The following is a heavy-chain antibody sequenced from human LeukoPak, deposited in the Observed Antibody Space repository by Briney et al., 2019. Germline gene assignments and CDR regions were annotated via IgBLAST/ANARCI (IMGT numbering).Heavy chain of an antibody. CDR3: ARDMPDYYYYYGMDV. CDR1: GFTFSSYD. V-gene: IGHV3-13*01. Sequence: GGSLRLSCAASGFTFSSYDMHWVRQATGKGLEWVSAIGTAGDTYYPGSVKGRFTISRENAKNSLYLQMNSLRAGDTAVYYCARDMPDYYYYYGMDVWGQGTTVTVSS. D-gene: IGHD2-2*01. CDR2: IGTAGDT. J-gene: IGHJ6*02.